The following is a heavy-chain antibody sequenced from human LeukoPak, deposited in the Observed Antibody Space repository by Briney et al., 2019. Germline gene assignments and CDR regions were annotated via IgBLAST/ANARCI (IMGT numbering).Heavy chain of an antibody. V-gene: IGHV1-18*01. D-gene: IGHD6-19*01. CDR2: MSAYNGNT. Sequence: GASVKVSCKASGYTFTDYGISWVRQAPGKGFEWMGWMSAYNGNTNYAQRLQGRVTMTRDTSTSTAYLELRSLTSDDTAVYYCARDIGSSSGWAAAYWGQGTRVTVSS. CDR1: GYTFTDYG. J-gene: IGHJ4*02. CDR3: ARDIGSSSGWAAAY.